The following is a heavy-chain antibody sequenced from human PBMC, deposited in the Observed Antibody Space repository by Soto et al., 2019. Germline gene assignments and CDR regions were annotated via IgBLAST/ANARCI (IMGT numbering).Heavy chain of an antibody. Sequence: ASVKVSCKASGYTFTSYDINWVRQATGQGLEWMGWMNPNSGNTGYAQKFQGRVTMTRNTSISTAYMELSSLRSEDTAVYYCARGVVRGVIEDYYYYYMDVWGKGTTVTVSS. CDR1: GYTFTSYD. CDR2: MNPNSGNT. J-gene: IGHJ6*03. D-gene: IGHD3-10*01. V-gene: IGHV1-8*01. CDR3: ARGVVRGVIEDYYYYYMDV.